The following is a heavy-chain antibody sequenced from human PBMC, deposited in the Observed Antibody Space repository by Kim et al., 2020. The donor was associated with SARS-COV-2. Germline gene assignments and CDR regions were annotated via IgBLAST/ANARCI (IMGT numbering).Heavy chain of an antibody. D-gene: IGHD5-12*01. CDR3: ARKGDDRFY. Sequence: GGSLRLSCAASGFTFSSYAMHWVRQAPGKGLEWVAVLSYDGSNKYYADSVKGRFTISRDNSKNTLYLQMNSLRAEDTAVYYCARKGDDRFYWGQGTLVTVSS. CDR2: LSYDGSNK. V-gene: IGHV3-30*04. CDR1: GFTFSSYA. J-gene: IGHJ4*02.